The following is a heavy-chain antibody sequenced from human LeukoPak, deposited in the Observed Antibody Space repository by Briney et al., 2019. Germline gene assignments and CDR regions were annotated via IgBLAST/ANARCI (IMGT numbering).Heavy chain of an antibody. CDR3: ARVLYDSSGYYLLPFDY. CDR1: DGSISAYY. Sequence: SETLSLTCTVSDGSISAYYWSWIRQSPGKGLEWIGYIFYEGKTVYNPSLESRVTFSIGSPNNHFFLRMTSVTAADTAVYYCARVLYDSSGYYLLPFDYWGQGTLVTVSS. CDR2: IFYEGKT. J-gene: IGHJ4*02. D-gene: IGHD3-22*01. V-gene: IGHV4-59*08.